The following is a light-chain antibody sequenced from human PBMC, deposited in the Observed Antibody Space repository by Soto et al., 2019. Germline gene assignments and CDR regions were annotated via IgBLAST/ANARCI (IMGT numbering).Light chain of an antibody. V-gene: IGKV1-8*01. CDR1: QGISSY. Sequence: AIRMTQSPSSLSASTGDRVTITCRASQGISSYLGWYQQQPGKAPKLLIYAASTLQSGVPSRFSGSGSGTDFTLTISCLQSEDFATYYCQQYYSYPLTFGPGTKVDIK. J-gene: IGKJ3*01. CDR2: AAS. CDR3: QQYYSYPLT.